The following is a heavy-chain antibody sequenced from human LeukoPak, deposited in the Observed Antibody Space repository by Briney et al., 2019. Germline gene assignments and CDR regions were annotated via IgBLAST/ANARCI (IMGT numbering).Heavy chain of an antibody. V-gene: IGHV3-7*05. D-gene: IGHD1-14*01. CDR3: ARPYNTGWTRYYFDQ. CDR1: GFTFSTYW. CDR2: INADGGEK. Sequence: GGSLRLSCAASGFTFSTYWMSWVRRAPGKGLELVANINADGGEKYCVDSVKGRFTISRDNANNSLFLQMNSLRADDTAVYYCARPYNTGWTRYYFDQWGQGTLVTVSS. J-gene: IGHJ4*02.